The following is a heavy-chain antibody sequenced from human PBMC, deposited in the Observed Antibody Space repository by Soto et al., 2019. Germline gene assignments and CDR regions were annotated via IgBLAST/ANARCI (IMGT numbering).Heavy chain of an antibody. CDR1: GYTFTGYY. J-gene: IGHJ6*02. V-gene: IGHV1-2*02. Sequence: ASVKVSCKASGYTFTGYYVHWVRQAPGQGLEWMGWINPNSGDTYLAQRFQGRVTMNRDTSIGTAYMELRGLTSDDTAEYYCAKGGAIVAAGTRVYLYNAMDVWGQGTTVTVSS. D-gene: IGHD1-26*01. CDR2: INPNSGDT. CDR3: AKGGAIVAAGTRVYLYNAMDV.